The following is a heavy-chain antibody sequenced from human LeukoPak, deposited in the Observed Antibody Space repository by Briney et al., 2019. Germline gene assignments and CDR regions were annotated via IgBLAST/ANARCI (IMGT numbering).Heavy chain of an antibody. CDR3: AKRYCSSTTCYDDRGAFDY. D-gene: IGHD2-2*01. V-gene: IGHV4-38-2*02. J-gene: IGHJ4*02. CDR2: IYHSGST. Sequence: PSETLSLTCTVSGYSISSGNYWDWIWQPPGKGLEWIGSIYHSGSTYYNPSLKSRVTISVDTSKNQFSLKLSSVTAADTAVYYCAKRYCSSTTCYDDRGAFDYWGQGTLVTVSS. CDR1: GYSISSGNY.